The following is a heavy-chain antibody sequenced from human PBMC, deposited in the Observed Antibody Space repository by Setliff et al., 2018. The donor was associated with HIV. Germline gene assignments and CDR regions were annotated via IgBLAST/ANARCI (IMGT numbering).Heavy chain of an antibody. CDR2: IYYSGST. J-gene: IGHJ5*02. V-gene: IGHV4-39*01. CDR3: ASRVYYYDSNNFLREEGFDP. Sequence: NPSETLSLTCTVSGGSISNSRYYWSWIRQPPGKGLEWIGSIYYSGSTYYNPSLKSRVTISVDTSKNKFSLKLSSVTAADAAVYYCASRVYYYDSNNFLREEGFDPWGQG. CDR1: GGSISNSRYY. D-gene: IGHD3-22*01.